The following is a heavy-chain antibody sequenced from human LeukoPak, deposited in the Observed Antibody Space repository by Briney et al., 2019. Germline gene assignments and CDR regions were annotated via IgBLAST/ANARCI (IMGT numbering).Heavy chain of an antibody. D-gene: IGHD2-2*02. CDR1: GGSISSGSYY. Sequence: SETLSLTCTVSGGSISSGSYYWTWIRQPAGKGLEWIGYIYYSGSTNYNPSLKSRVTISVDTSKNQFSLKLSSVTAADTAVYYCARDELGYCSSTSCYRGFDPWGQGTLVTVSS. CDR2: IYYSGST. V-gene: IGHV4-61*10. J-gene: IGHJ5*02. CDR3: ARDELGYCSSTSCYRGFDP.